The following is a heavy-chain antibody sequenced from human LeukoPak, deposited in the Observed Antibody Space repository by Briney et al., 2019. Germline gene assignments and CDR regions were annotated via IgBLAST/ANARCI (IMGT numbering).Heavy chain of an antibody. Sequence: GASVKVSCKASGYTFTSYGISWVRQAPGQGLELMGWISAYNGNTNYAQKLQGRVTMTTDTSTSTAYMELRSLRSDDTAVYYCARDDFWSGFYYFDYWGQGTLVTVSS. D-gene: IGHD3-3*01. CDR3: ARDDFWSGFYYFDY. CDR2: ISAYNGNT. CDR1: GYTFTSYG. V-gene: IGHV1-18*01. J-gene: IGHJ4*02.